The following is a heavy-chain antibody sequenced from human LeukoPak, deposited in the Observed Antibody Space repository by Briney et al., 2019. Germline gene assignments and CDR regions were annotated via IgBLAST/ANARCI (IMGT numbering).Heavy chain of an antibody. J-gene: IGHJ4*02. V-gene: IGHV3-33*01. D-gene: IGHD2-15*01. CDR1: GFTFSSYG. Sequence: GGSLRLSCAASGFTFSSYGMHWVRQAPGKGLEWVAVIWYDGSNKYYADSVKGRFTISRDNSKNTLYLQMYSLRAEDTAVYYCARDGGYCSGGSCRRVPFDYWGQGTLVTVSS. CDR2: IWYDGSNK. CDR3: ARDGGYCSGGSCRRVPFDY.